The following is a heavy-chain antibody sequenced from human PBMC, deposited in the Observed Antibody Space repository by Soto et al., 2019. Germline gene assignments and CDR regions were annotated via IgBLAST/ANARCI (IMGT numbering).Heavy chain of an antibody. CDR3: ASSFWGVPAAAYYYYYGMDV. CDR1: GGSFSGYY. J-gene: IGHJ6*02. Sequence: LSLTCAVYGGSFSGYYWTWIRQPPGTGLEWIGEINHSGSTNYNPSLKSRVAISVETSKNQFSLKLSSVTAADTAVYYFASSFWGVPAAAYYYYYGMDVWGQGTTVTVSS. D-gene: IGHD2-2*01. V-gene: IGHV4-34*01. CDR2: INHSGST.